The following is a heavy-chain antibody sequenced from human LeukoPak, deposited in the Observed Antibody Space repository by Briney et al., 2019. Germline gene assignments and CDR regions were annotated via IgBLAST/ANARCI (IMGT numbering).Heavy chain of an antibody. J-gene: IGHJ4*02. V-gene: IGHV3-7*01. CDR1: GFTVSSKY. CDR3: ARDRSIDTKVVAPFDY. D-gene: IGHD2-15*01. Sequence: GGSLRLSCAASGFTVSSKYMSWVRQAPGKGMERVADIKQDGSEKYYVDCVKGRFTISRDNANNSLYLQINSLRAEDTAVYYCARDRSIDTKVVAPFDYRGQGTLVTVSS. CDR2: IKQDGSEK.